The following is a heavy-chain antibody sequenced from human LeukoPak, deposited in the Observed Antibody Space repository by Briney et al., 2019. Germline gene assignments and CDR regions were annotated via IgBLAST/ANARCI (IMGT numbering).Heavy chain of an antibody. V-gene: IGHV1-3*01. J-gene: IGHJ4*02. CDR2: INAGNGNT. CDR3: ARILWFGESHFDY. Sequence: ASVKVSCKASGYTFTSYAMHWVRQAPGQRLEWMGWINAGNGNTKYSQKFQGRVTITRDTSASTAYMELSNLRSEDTAVYYCARILWFGESHFDYWGQGTLVTVSS. CDR1: GYTFTSYA. D-gene: IGHD3-10*01.